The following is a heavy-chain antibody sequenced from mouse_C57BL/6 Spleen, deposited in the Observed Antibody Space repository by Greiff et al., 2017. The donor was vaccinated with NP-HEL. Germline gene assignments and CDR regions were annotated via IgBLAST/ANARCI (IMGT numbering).Heavy chain of an antibody. Sequence: QVHVKQPGAELVKPGASVKLSCKASGYTFTSYWMQWVKQRPGQGLEWIGEIDPSDSYTNYNQKFKGKATLTVDTSSSTAYMQLSSLTSEDSAVYYCASSTVVERFAYWGQGTLVTVSA. J-gene: IGHJ3*01. CDR2: IDPSDSYT. CDR3: ASSTVVERFAY. V-gene: IGHV1-50*01. D-gene: IGHD1-1*01. CDR1: GYTFTSYW.